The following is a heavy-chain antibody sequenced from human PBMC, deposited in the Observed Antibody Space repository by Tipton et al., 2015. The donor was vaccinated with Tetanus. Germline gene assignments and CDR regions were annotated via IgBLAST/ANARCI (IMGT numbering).Heavy chain of an antibody. CDR3: AKDPASRGWFDP. V-gene: IGHV3-23*01. J-gene: IGHJ5*02. Sequence: SLRLSCAASGFTFGTYAMAWVRQAPGKGLEWVSGISVRGSHTYYADPVKGRFSISRDNSKNTVYLQMNSLRDEDTAVYYCAKDPASRGWFDPWGQGTLVSVSS. CDR2: ISVRGSHT. CDR1: GFTFGTYA.